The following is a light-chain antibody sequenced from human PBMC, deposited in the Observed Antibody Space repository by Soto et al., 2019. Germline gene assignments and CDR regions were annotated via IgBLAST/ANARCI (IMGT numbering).Light chain of an antibody. CDR1: SSDVGGYNY. V-gene: IGLV2-11*01. Sequence: QSALTQPRSVSGSPGQSVTISCTGTSSDVGGYNYVSWYQQHPGKAPKLMIYDVGKRPSGVPDRFSGSKSGNTASLTISGLQAEDEADYYCCSYAGSYTLGVFGTGTKLTVL. J-gene: IGLJ1*01. CDR3: CSYAGSYTLGV. CDR2: DVG.